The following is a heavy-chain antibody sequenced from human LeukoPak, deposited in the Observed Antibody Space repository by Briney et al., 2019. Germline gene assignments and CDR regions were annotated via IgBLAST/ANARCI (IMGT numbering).Heavy chain of an antibody. J-gene: IGHJ4*02. CDR1: GFTFSSYA. V-gene: IGHV3-23*01. Sequence: GGSLRLSCAASGFTFSSYAMSWVRQAPGKGLEWVSAISGSGGSTYYADSVKGRFTISRDNSKNTLYLQMNSLRAEDTAVYYCAKNSELVTYYDFWSGYRYYFDYWGQGTLVTVSS. CDR2: ISGSGGST. CDR3: AKNSELVTYYDFWSGYRYYFDY. D-gene: IGHD3-3*01.